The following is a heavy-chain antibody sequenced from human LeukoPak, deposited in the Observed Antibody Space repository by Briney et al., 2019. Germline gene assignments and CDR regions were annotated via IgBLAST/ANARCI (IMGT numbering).Heavy chain of an antibody. Sequence: SVKVSCKASGGTFSSYAISWVRQAPGQGLEWMGGIIPIFGTTNYAQKFQGRVTITADESTSTAYMELSSLRSEDTAVYYCASGDSSGYVLDYWGQGTLVTVSS. CDR2: IIPIFGTT. V-gene: IGHV1-69*13. D-gene: IGHD3-22*01. CDR3: ASGDSSGYVLDY. CDR1: GGTFSSYA. J-gene: IGHJ4*02.